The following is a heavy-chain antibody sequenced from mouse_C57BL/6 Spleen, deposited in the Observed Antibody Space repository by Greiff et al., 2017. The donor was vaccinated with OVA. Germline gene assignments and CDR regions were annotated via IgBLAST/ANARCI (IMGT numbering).Heavy chain of an antibody. CDR2: INPYNGGT. J-gene: IGHJ2*01. CDR3: ARGLYRGYFDY. Sequence: EVQLQQSGPVLVKPGASVKMSCKASGYPFTDYYMNWVKQSHGKSLEWIGVINPYNGGTSYNQKFKGKATWTVDKASSTAYMELNSLTSEDSAVYYCARGLYRGYFDYWGQGTTLTVSS. D-gene: IGHD2-14*01. V-gene: IGHV1-19*01. CDR1: GYPFTDYY.